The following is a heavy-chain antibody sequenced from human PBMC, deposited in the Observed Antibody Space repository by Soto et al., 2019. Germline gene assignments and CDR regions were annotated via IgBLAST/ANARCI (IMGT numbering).Heavy chain of an antibody. V-gene: IGHV4-4*02. CDR2: IYHSGST. D-gene: IGHD1-26*01. CDR3: ARVSGGYYYGMDV. CDR1: GGSIISSNW. J-gene: IGHJ6*02. Sequence: SETLSLTCAVSGGSIISSNWWSLVRQPPGKGLEWIGEIYHSGSTNYNPSLKSRVTISVDKSKNQFSLRLTSVTAADTAVYYCARVSGGYYYGMDVWGQGTTVTVSS.